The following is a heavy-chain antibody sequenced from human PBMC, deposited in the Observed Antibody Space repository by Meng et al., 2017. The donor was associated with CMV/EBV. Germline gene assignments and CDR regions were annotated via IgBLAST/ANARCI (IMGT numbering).Heavy chain of an antibody. J-gene: IGHJ4*02. V-gene: IGHV1-18*01. CDR2: ISAYNGNT. Sequence: ASVKVSCKASGYTFTSYDINWVRQAPGQGLEWMGWISAYNGNTNYAQKLQGRVTMTTDTSTSTAYMELRSLRSDDTAVYYCARDLGTYDFWSGYLPNFDYWGQGTLVTVS. CDR3: ARDLGTYDFWSGYLPNFDY. CDR1: GYTFTSYD. D-gene: IGHD3-3*01.